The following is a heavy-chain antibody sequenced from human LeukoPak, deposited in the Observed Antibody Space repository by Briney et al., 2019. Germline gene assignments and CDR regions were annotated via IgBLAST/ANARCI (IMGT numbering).Heavy chain of an antibody. CDR2: INTDGSST. J-gene: IGHJ6*03. CDR3: AKYSGYEYYYHYYMDV. V-gene: IGHV3-74*01. CDR1: GFTLSNYW. Sequence: PGGSLRLSCAASGFTLSNYWIHWVRQAPGKGLVWVSRINTDGSSTNYADSVRGRFTVSRDNAKNTLYLQINSLRAEDTAVYYCAKYSGYEYYYHYYMDVWGKGTTVTISS. D-gene: IGHD5-12*01.